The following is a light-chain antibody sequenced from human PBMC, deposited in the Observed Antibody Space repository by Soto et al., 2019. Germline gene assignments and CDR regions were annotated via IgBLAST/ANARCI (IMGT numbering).Light chain of an antibody. Sequence: EIVLTQTPLLSPVTLGQPASISCRSSRSLVASDGNAYLTWLHQRPGQPPSHLIYKVSQRLSGVPDRFSGSGGGTDFTLQISRVEAEYAGTYFCMQATQLRTFGQGTRLEIK. J-gene: IGKJ5*01. CDR3: MQATQLRT. CDR1: RSLVASDGNAY. CDR2: KVS. V-gene: IGKV2-24*01.